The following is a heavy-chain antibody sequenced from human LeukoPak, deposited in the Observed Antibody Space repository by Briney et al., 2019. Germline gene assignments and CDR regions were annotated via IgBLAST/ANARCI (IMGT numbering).Heavy chain of an antibody. Sequence: SETLSLTCTVSGGSISSSSYYWGWIRQPPGKGLEWIGSIYDSGSTYYNPSLKSRVTISVDTSKNQFSLKLSSVTAADTAVYYCARGSAVITIFGVVAANNWFDPWGQGTLVTVSS. D-gene: IGHD3-3*01. CDR1: GGSISSSSYY. V-gene: IGHV4-39*01. CDR3: ARGSAVITIFGVVAANNWFDP. CDR2: IYDSGST. J-gene: IGHJ5*02.